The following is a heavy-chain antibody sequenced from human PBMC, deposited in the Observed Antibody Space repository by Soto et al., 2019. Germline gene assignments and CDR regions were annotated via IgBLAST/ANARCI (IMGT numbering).Heavy chain of an antibody. CDR3: ARVIAYCGGDCYGFDY. CDR2: IIPIFGTA. CDR1: GGTFSSYA. D-gene: IGHD2-21*02. V-gene: IGHV1-69*13. J-gene: IGHJ4*02. Sequence: SVKVSCKASGGTFSSYAISWVRQAPGQGLEWMGGIIPIFGTANYAQKFQGRVTITADESTSTAYMELSSLRSEDTAVYYCARVIAYCGGDCYGFDYWGQGTLVTVSS.